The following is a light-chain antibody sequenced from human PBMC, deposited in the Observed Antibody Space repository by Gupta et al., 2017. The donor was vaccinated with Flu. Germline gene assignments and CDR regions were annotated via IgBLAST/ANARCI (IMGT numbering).Light chain of an antibody. CDR3: AGWSNALSGRVV. CDR2: RSD. Sequence: QSVLTQPLSASWTPGQRVTLCCFEGDSNIGSNYVYWYQQFPGTAPKLLIYRSDQRHSGVPDRFPGSRSGSSASLTISGLRSEDDADYYCAGWSNALSGRVVFGGGTKLSVL. J-gene: IGLJ2*01. V-gene: IGLV1-47*01. CDR1: DSNIGSNY.